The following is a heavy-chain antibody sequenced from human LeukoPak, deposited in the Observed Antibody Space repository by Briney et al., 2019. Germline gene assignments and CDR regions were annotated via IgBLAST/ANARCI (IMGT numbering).Heavy chain of an antibody. Sequence: ATVSVSCTASGYTFTSYGITWVRQAPGQGLEWMGWISSFNGNTNYAQKLQGRVTMTTDTSTSTAYMELRSLRSDDTAVYYCARYDYYDSSGYYDYWGQGTLVTVSS. V-gene: IGHV1-18*01. CDR2: ISSFNGNT. J-gene: IGHJ4*02. D-gene: IGHD3-22*01. CDR1: GYTFTSYG. CDR3: ARYDYYDSSGYYDY.